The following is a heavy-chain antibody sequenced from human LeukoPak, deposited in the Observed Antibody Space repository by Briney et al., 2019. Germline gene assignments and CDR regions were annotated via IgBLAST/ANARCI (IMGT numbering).Heavy chain of an antibody. CDR2: IHKAGSRS. CDR3: ARVGAWELQRVFEY. D-gene: IGHD1-26*01. J-gene: IGHJ4*02. CDR1: GFTFTNYW. Sequence: GGSLRLSCAASGFTFTNYWMNWVRQVPGKGLEWVANIHKAGSRSYYVDSVKGRFTISRDNAKNSLYLQLSSLRVEDTAVYYCARVGAWELQRVFEYWGQGTLVTVSS. V-gene: IGHV3-7*01.